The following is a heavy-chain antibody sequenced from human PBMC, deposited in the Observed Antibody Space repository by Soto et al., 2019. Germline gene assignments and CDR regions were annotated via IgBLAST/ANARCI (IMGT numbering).Heavy chain of an antibody. J-gene: IGHJ3*02. CDR3: AKGGPGITGTLDAFDI. D-gene: IGHD1-20*01. CDR1: GFTSSSYA. CDR2: ISGSGGST. V-gene: IGHV3-23*01. Sequence: EVQLLESGGGLVQPGGSLRLSCAASGFTSSSYAMSWVRQAPGKGLEWVSAISGSGGSTYYADSVKGRFTISRDNSKNTLYLQMNSLRAEDTAVYYCAKGGPGITGTLDAFDIWGQGTMVTVSS.